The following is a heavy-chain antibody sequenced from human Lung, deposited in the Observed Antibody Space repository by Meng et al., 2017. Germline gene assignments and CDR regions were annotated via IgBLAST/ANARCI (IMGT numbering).Heavy chain of an antibody. CDR2: INAGSENT. CDR1: GYTFTNYA. V-gene: IGHV1-3*01. CDR3: ARDIVVTFGELTTLDS. D-gene: IGHD2-21*01. Sequence: QVHLVQSGAEVKKPWASVKVSCKASGYTFTNYAMHWVRQAPGQGLEWMGWINAGSENTEYSQKFQGRVTLTRDTSATTAYMELRSLKSEDTAIYYCARDIVVTFGELTTLDSWGQGTLVTVSS. J-gene: IGHJ4*02.